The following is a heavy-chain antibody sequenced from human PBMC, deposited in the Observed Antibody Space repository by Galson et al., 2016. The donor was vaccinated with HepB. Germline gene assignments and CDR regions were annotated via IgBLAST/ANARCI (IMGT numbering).Heavy chain of an antibody. Sequence: SLRLSCAASGFTFSSYSMNWVRQAPGKGLEWVSYISSSANMKYYADSVKGRFTISRDNAKNSLYLQMNSLRAEDTAVYCCARDASGDYWGQGTLVTVSS. CDR3: ARDASGDY. CDR2: ISSSANMK. D-gene: IGHD3-10*01. CDR1: GFTFSSYS. V-gene: IGHV3-48*01. J-gene: IGHJ4*02.